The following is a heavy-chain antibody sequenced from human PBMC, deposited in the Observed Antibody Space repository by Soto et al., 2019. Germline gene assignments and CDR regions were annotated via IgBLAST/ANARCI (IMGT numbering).Heavy chain of an antibody. CDR1: GYIFTNND. CDR3: ARMASFGSLNWFDP. J-gene: IGHJ5*02. D-gene: IGHD5-18*01. V-gene: IGHV1-8*01. Sequence: ASVKVSCKASGYIFTNNDVSWVRQATGQGLEWMGWMNPGSGDTGYAQKFQGRVTMTRNISIATAYMELSSLRADDTAIYYCARMASFGSLNWFDPWGQGTLVTSPQ. CDR2: MNPGSGDT.